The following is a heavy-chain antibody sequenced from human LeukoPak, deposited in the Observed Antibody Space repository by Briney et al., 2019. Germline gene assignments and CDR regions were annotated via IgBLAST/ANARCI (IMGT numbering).Heavy chain of an antibody. CDR2: IYSGGST. Sequence: GGSLRLSCAASGFTFSSNYMSWVRQAPGKGLEGVSVIYSGGSTYYSDSVKGRFTISRDNSKNTLYLQMNSLRAEDTAVYYCARERVVTVVTGEYYFDYWGQGTLVTVSS. D-gene: IGHD4-23*01. V-gene: IGHV3-53*01. CDR3: ARERVVTVVTGEYYFDY. J-gene: IGHJ4*02. CDR1: GFTFSSNY.